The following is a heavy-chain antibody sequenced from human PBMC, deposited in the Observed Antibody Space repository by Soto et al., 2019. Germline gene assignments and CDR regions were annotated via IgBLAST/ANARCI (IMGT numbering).Heavy chain of an antibody. Sequence: SETLSLTCTVSCGSISSSSYYWGWFRQPPGKGLEWIGSIYYSGSTYYNPSLKSRVTISVDTSKNQFSLKLSSVTAADTAVYYCARLEWAPPTRGMDVWGQGTTVT. CDR1: CGSISSSSYY. V-gene: IGHV4-39*01. J-gene: IGHJ6*02. CDR2: IYYSGST. D-gene: IGHD3-3*01. CDR3: ARLEWAPPTRGMDV.